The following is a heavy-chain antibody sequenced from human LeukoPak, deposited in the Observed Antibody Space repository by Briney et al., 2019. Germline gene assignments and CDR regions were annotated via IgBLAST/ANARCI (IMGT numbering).Heavy chain of an antibody. V-gene: IGHV4-34*01. CDR1: GGSFSGYY. CDR2: INHSGST. D-gene: IGHD2-21*02. Sequence: SETLSLTCAVYGGSFSGYYWSWIRQPPGKGLEWIGEINHSGSTNYNPSLKSRVTISVDTSKNQFSLKLSSVTAADTAVYYCARLICGYSYGHGFYCGGDWPYYYYYGMDVWGQGTTVTVSS. J-gene: IGHJ6*02. CDR3: ARLICGYSYGHGFYCGGDWPYYYYYGMDV.